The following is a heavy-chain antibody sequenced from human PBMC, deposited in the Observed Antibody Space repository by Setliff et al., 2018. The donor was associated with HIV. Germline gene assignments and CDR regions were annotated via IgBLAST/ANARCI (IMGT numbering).Heavy chain of an antibody. CDR2: INPSGGST. Sequence: VSCKASGYTFTSYYMHWVRQAPGQGLEWMGIINPSGGSTSYAQKFQGRVTMTRDTSTSTVYMELSSLRSEDTAVYYCAREESITIFGVPIWGYYYYYMDVWGKGTTVTVSS. CDR3: AREESITIFGVPIWGYYYYYMDV. CDR1: GYTFTSYY. V-gene: IGHV1-46*01. D-gene: IGHD3-3*01. J-gene: IGHJ6*03.